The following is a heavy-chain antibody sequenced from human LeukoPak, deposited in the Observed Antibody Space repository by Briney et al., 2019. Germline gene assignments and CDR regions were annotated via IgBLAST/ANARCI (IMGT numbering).Heavy chain of an antibody. Sequence: PSQTLSLTCTVSGASISSGDYYWSWIRQPPGKGLEWIGYTYYSGSTYYNPSLKSRVTISVDTSKNQFSLKLSSVTAADTAVYYCARDERDQLLFIGNAFGIWGQGTMVTVSS. V-gene: IGHV4-30-4*01. D-gene: IGHD2-2*01. CDR2: TYYSGST. CDR3: ARDERDQLLFIGNAFGI. CDR1: GASISSGDYY. J-gene: IGHJ3*02.